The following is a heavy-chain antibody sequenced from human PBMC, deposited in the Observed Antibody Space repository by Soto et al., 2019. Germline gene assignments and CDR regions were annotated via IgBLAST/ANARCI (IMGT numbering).Heavy chain of an antibody. V-gene: IGHV3-21*04. CDR1: GLTFSTYA. D-gene: IGHD3-3*01. CDR2: ISGTTGYI. J-gene: IGHJ6*02. Sequence: GGSLRLSCAASGLTFSTYAMNWVRQAPGKGLEWVSSISGTTGYIYYADSVKGRFTISRDNAKNSLYLQMISLRAEDTAVYYCARGYYDFWSGYYISPYGMDVWGQGTTVTVSS. CDR3: ARGYYDFWSGYYISPYGMDV.